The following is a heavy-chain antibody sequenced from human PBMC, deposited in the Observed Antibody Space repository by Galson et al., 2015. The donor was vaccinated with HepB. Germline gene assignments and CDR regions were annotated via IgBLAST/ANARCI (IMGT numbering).Heavy chain of an antibody. D-gene: IGHD4-17*01. J-gene: IGHJ4*02. V-gene: IGHV3-21*01. CDR1: GFTFSSYS. CDR3: ARENDYGDENFDY. CDR2: ISSYSNHM. Sequence: SLRLSCAASGFTFSSYSMNWVRQAPGKGLEWVSYISSYSNHMYYADSVKGRFTTSRDNAKNSLYLQMNSLRAEDTAVYYCARENDYGDENFDYWGQGTLVTVSS.